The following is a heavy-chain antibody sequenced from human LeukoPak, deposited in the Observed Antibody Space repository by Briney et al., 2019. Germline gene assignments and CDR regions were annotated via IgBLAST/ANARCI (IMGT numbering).Heavy chain of an antibody. CDR1: GGSISSYY. CDR2: IYYSGYT. J-gene: IGHJ6*03. V-gene: IGHV4-59*01. D-gene: IGHD3-10*01. CDR3: ARTTMVRGTYYMDV. Sequence: SETLSLTCTVSGGSISSYYWSWIRQPPGKGLEWFGYIYYSGYTNYNPSLKSRVTISVDTSKNQFSLKLSSVTAADTAVYYCARTTMVRGTYYMDVRGKGTTVTISS.